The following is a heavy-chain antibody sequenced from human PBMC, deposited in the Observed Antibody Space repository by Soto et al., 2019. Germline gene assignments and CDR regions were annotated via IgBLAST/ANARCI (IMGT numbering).Heavy chain of an antibody. CDR3: SREAGVVIRPHYGMDV. D-gene: IGHD3-22*01. J-gene: IGHJ6*02. CDR2: INPNSGGT. CDR1: GYTFTGYY. Sequence: QVQLVQSGAEVKKPGASVKVSCKASGYTFTGYYMHWVRQAPGQGLEWMGWINPNSGGTNYAQKFQGWVTMTRDTSISTAYMDLSRLRSDDTAVSYCSREAGVVIRPHYGMDVWGQGTTVTVSS. V-gene: IGHV1-2*04.